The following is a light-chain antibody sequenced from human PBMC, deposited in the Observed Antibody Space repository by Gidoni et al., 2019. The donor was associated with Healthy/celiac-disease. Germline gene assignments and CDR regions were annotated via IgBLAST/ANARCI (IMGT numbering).Light chain of an antibody. CDR2: DAS. CDR1: QSVSSY. Sequence: EIVLTQYPATLSLSPGERATLSCRASQSVSSYLAWYQQKPGQAPRLLIYDASNRATGIPARFRGSGSGTDFTLTISSLEPEDFAVYYCQQRSNWALTFGGGTKVEIK. CDR3: QQRSNWALT. J-gene: IGKJ4*01. V-gene: IGKV3-11*01.